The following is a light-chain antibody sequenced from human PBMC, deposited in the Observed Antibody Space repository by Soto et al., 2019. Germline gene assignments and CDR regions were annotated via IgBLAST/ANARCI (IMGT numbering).Light chain of an antibody. CDR2: GAS. J-gene: IGKJ4*01. CDR1: QSVTTN. CDR3: QQYGSSPLT. V-gene: IGKV3-20*01. Sequence: EVVMTQSPATLSVSPGERVTFSCRASQSVTTNLAWYHHKPGQSPRLLIYGASSRATGIPDRFSGSGSGTDFTLTISRLEPEDFAVYYCQQYGSSPLTFGGGTKVDIK.